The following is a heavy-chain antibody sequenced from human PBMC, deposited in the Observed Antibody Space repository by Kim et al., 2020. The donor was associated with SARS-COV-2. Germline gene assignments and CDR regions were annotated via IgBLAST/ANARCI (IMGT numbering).Heavy chain of an antibody. V-gene: IGHV3-23*01. CDR3: AKGSVVTYFDY. CDR2: T. J-gene: IGHJ4*02. Sequence: TYYADSVKGRFTISRDNSKNTLYLQMNSLRAEDTAVYYCAKGSVVTYFDYWGQGTLVTVSS. D-gene: IGHD3-22*01.